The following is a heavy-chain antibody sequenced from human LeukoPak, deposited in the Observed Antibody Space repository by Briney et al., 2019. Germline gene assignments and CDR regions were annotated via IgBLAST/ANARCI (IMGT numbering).Heavy chain of an antibody. Sequence: SETLSLTCTVSGGPISGSSYYRGWIRQPPGKGLEWIGSIYYSGSTNYNPSLKSRVTISVDTSKNQVSLKLRSVTAADTAVYYCARVTEGFGELLSSFDPWGQGTLVTVSS. V-gene: IGHV4-39*01. D-gene: IGHD3-10*01. CDR3: ARVTEGFGELLSSFDP. CDR1: GGPISGSSYY. CDR2: IYYSGST. J-gene: IGHJ5*02.